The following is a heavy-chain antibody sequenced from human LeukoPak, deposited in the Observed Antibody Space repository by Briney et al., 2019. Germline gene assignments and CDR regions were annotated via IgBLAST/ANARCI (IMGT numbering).Heavy chain of an antibody. CDR2: INPNRGGT. Sequence: GASVKVSCKASGYTFTGYYMHWVRQAPGQGLEWMGWINPNRGGTNYAHKFQGRVTITRDTSISTAYMELSRLRSDDTAVYYCASSYCTNGVCAYYYYYMDVWGKGTTVTLSS. J-gene: IGHJ6*03. CDR1: GYTFTGYY. D-gene: IGHD2-8*01. V-gene: IGHV1-2*02. CDR3: ASSYCTNGVCAYYYYYMDV.